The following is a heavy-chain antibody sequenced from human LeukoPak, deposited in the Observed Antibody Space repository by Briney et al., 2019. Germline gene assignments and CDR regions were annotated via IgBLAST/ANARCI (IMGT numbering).Heavy chain of an antibody. Sequence: RSSETLSLTCAVYGGSFSGYYWSWIRQPPGKGLEWIGEINHSGSTNYNPSLKSRVTISVDTSKNQFSLKLSSVTAADTAVYYCARAHCSSTSCTEITPYYYYYYGMDVWGQGTTVTVSS. CDR3: ARAHCSSTSCTEITPYYYYYYGMDV. J-gene: IGHJ6*02. V-gene: IGHV4-34*01. CDR2: INHSGST. CDR1: GGSFSGYY. D-gene: IGHD2-2*01.